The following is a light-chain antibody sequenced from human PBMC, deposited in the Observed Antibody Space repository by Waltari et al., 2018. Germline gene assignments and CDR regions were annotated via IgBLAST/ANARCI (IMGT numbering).Light chain of an antibody. CDR2: AAS. J-gene: IGKJ2*01. Sequence: AIQMTQSPSSLSASVGDRVTMTCRASQDIRNDLGWYQLKPGKAPKLLICAASSLQSGVPSRFSGSGSGTSFTLTINSLQPEDFATYYCLHDYIYPLTFGQGTKLEIK. CDR1: QDIRND. V-gene: IGKV1-6*01. CDR3: LHDYIYPLT.